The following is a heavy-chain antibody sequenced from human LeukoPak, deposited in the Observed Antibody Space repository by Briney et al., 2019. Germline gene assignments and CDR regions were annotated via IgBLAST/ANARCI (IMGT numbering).Heavy chain of an antibody. Sequence: PSETLSLTCTVSGGSISSTSYYWGWIRQPPGKGLEWIGSIYYSGSTYYNPSLKSRVTISADRSKNQFSLKLSSVTAADTAVYYCVRDGDSSGWTRSDYWGQGTLVIVSS. V-gene: IGHV4-39*07. D-gene: IGHD6-19*01. CDR1: GGSISSTSYY. CDR3: VRDGDSSGWTRSDY. J-gene: IGHJ4*02. CDR2: IYYSGST.